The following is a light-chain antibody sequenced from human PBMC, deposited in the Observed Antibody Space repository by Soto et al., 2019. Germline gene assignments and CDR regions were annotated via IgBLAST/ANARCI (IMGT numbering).Light chain of an antibody. CDR2: EVS. CDR1: SSDVGGYNY. CDR3: CSYTDSRTNI. V-gene: IGLV2-14*01. Sequence: QSALTQPASVSGSPGQSITISCTGTSSDVGGYNYVSWYQQHPGKAPKLIIFEVSYRPSGISNRFSASKTGDTASLTISGLQADDEADYSCCSYTDSRTNIFGSGTKVTVL. J-gene: IGLJ1*01.